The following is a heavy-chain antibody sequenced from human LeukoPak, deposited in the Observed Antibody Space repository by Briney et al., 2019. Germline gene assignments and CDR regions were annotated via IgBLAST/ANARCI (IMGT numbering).Heavy chain of an antibody. Sequence: SETLSLTCTVSGGSISSYYWSWIRQPPGKGLEWIGYIYYSGSTNYNPSLKSRVTISVDTSKNQFSLKLSSVTAADTAVYYCARGRVIYDFWSGAYYFDYWGQGTLVTVSS. CDR2: IYYSGST. V-gene: IGHV4-59*12. J-gene: IGHJ4*02. CDR1: GGSISSYY. CDR3: ARGRVIYDFWSGAYYFDY. D-gene: IGHD3-3*01.